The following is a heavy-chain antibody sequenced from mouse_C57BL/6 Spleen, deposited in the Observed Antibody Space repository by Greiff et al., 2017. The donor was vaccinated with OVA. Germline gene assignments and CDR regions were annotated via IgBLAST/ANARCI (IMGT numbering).Heavy chain of an antibody. D-gene: IGHD1-1*01. V-gene: IGHV1-81*01. CDR3: ARNPLYGSYFDY. CDR2: IYPRSGNT. Sequence: VQLQQSGAELARPGASVKLSCKASGYTFTSYGISWVKQRTGQGLEWIGEIYPRSGNTYYNEKFKGKATLTADKSSSTAYMELRSLTSEDSAVYFCARNPLYGSYFDYWGQGTTLTVSS. J-gene: IGHJ2*01. CDR1: GYTFTSYG.